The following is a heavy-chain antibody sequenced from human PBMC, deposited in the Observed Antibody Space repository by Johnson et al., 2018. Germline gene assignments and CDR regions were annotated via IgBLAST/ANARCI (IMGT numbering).Heavy chain of an antibody. CDR2: IKEDATEK. V-gene: IGHV3-7*01. CDR3: VVGMMDFEH. D-gene: IGHD1-26*01. CDR1: GFTFSNYY. Sequence: VQLVESGGGSVQPGGSLRLACSTSGFTFSNYYMSWVRQAPGKGLEWVANIKEDATEKNYVDSVKGRVTISRDNAKKSFYLQMSSLRVEDTAVYYCVVGMMDFEHWGHGSLVTVSS. J-gene: IGHJ1*01.